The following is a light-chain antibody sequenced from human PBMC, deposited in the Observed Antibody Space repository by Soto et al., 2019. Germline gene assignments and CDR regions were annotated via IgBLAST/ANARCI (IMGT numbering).Light chain of an antibody. CDR2: LGS. J-gene: IGKJ1*01. CDR1: KSLLHSNGYNY. Sequence: DIVMTQSPLSLPVTPGEPASISCRSSKSLLHSNGYNYLDWYLQKPGQSPQLLIYLGSNRASGVPDRFSGSGSGTDFTLKISRVEAEDVGVYYCMQDLQTPWTFGQGTKVEIK. V-gene: IGKV2-28*01. CDR3: MQDLQTPWT.